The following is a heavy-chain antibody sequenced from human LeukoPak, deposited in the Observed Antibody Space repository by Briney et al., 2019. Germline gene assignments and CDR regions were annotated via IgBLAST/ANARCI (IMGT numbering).Heavy chain of an antibody. D-gene: IGHD3-22*01. CDR1: GFTFDDYA. Sequence: GGSLRLSCAASGFTFDDYAMHWVRQAPGKGLEWVSGISWNSGSIGYADSVKGRFTISRDNAKNSLYLQMNSLRAEDTALYYCAKDSTHYYDSSGPPRGAFDIWGQGTMVTASS. CDR2: ISWNSGSI. CDR3: AKDSTHYYDSSGPPRGAFDI. J-gene: IGHJ3*02. V-gene: IGHV3-9*01.